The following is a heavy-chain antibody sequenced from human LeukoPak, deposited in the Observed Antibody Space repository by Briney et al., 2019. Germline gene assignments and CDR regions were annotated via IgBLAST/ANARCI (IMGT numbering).Heavy chain of an antibody. V-gene: IGHV3-21*01. CDR2: ISSSSSYI. CDR3: ARSTSDYYGGNPDFGS. J-gene: IGHJ4*02. CDR1: GFTFSSYS. D-gene: IGHD4-23*01. Sequence: GGSLRLSCAASGFTFSSYSMNWVRQAPGKGLEGVSSISSSSSYIYYADSVKGRFTISRDNAKNSLYLQMNSLRAEDTAVYYCARSTSDYYGGNPDFGSWGQGTLVTVSS.